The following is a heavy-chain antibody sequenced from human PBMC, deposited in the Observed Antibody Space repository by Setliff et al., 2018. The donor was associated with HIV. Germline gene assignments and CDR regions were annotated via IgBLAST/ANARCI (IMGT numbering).Heavy chain of an antibody. CDR1: GFTFSYSW. CDR3: TTDLGSGRFSWNNN. CDR2: IKSKIDGGTT. Sequence: GGSLRLSCAASGFTFSYSWMNWIRQAPGKGLEWVGRIKSKIDGGTTYYAAPVEGRFTISRDDSKNTLSLQMNSLKTEDTAIYYCTTDLGSGRFSWNNNWGQGTLVTVSS. J-gene: IGHJ4*02. D-gene: IGHD1-26*01. V-gene: IGHV3-15*01.